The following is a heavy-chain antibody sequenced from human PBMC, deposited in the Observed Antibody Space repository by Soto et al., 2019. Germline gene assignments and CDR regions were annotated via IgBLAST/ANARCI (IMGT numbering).Heavy chain of an antibody. J-gene: IGHJ5*02. D-gene: IGHD3-16*01. V-gene: IGHV1-69*13. CDR3: ARVSLREGPYNWFDP. CDR2: IIPIFGTA. Sequence: VASVKVSCKASGGTFSSYAISWVLQAPGQGLEWMGGIIPIFGTANYAQKFQGRVTITADESTSTAYMELSSLRSEDTAVYYCARVSLREGPYNWFDPWGQGTLVTVSS. CDR1: GGTFSSYA.